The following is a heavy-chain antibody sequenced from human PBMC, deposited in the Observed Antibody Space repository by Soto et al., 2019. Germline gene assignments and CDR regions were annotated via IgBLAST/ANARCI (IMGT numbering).Heavy chain of an antibody. D-gene: IGHD4-17*01. Sequence: ASVKVSCKASGYTFTSYGISWVRQAPGQGLEWMGWISAYNGNTNYAQKLQGRVTMTTDTSTSTAHMELRSLRSDDTAVYYCARDKDDYGPFYPDYWGQGTLVTVSS. CDR2: ISAYNGNT. V-gene: IGHV1-18*01. CDR1: GYTFTSYG. J-gene: IGHJ4*02. CDR3: ARDKDDYGPFYPDY.